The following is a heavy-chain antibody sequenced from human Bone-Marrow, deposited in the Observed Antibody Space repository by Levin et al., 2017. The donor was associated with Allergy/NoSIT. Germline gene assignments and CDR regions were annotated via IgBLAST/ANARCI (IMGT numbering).Heavy chain of an antibody. CDR1: GGSISSAGYY. J-gene: IGHJ2*01. CDR3: ARGRTSGWGNGWYFDL. Sequence: LRLSCTVFGGSISSAGYYWSWIRQHPGKGLEWIGYIYYSGSTSYKPSLKSRLTISIDTSKNQFSLKLSSVTAADTAVYYCARGRTSGWGNGWYFDLWGRGTLVTVSS. V-gene: IGHV4-31*03. D-gene: IGHD6-19*01. CDR2: IYYSGST.